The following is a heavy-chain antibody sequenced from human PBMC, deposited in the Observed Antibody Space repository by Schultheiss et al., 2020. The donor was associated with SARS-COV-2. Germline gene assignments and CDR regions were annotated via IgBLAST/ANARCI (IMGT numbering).Heavy chain of an antibody. CDR1: GFTFDDYG. CDR3: ARDRRGSLDAFDI. Sequence: GGSLRLSCAASGFTFDDYGMSWVRQAPGKGLEWVAVIWYDGSNKYYADSVKGRFTISRDNSKNTLYLQMNSLRAEDTAVYYCARDRRGSLDAFDIWGQGTMVTVSS. CDR2: IWYDGSNK. V-gene: IGHV3-33*08. J-gene: IGHJ3*02. D-gene: IGHD2-15*01.